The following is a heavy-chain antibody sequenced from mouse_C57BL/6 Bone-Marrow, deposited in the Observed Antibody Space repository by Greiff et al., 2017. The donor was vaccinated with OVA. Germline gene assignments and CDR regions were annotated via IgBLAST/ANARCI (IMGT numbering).Heavy chain of an antibody. CDR1: GFTFSDYG. J-gene: IGHJ4*01. Sequence: DVKLVESGGGLVQPGGSLKLSCAASGFTFSDYGMAWVRQAPRKGPEWVAFISNLAYSIYYADTVTGRFTISRENAKNTLYREMSSLRSEDTAMYYCARHRGSSGYAMDYWGQGTSVTVSS. V-gene: IGHV5-15*01. D-gene: IGHD3-2*02. CDR2: ISNLAYSI. CDR3: ARHRGSSGYAMDY.